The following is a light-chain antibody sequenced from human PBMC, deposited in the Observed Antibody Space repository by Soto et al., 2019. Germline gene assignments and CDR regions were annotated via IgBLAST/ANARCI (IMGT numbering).Light chain of an antibody. J-gene: IGLJ3*02. V-gene: IGLV1-40*01. CDR3: QSYDSSQSAL. CDR2: GNS. Sequence: QSVLTQPPSVSGAPGQRVTISCTGSSSNIGAGYDVHWYQQLPGTAPKLLIYGNSNRPSGVPDRFSGSKSGTSASLAITGLQAEDEADYYCQSYDSSQSALFDGGTKVTVL. CDR1: SSNIGAGYD.